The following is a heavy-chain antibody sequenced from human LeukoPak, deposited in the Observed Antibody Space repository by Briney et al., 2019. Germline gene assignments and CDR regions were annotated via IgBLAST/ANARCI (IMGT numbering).Heavy chain of an antibody. CDR3: AKHWDYDFWSGYYYFDY. Sequence: GGSLRLSCAASGFTFSSYAMSWVRQAPGKGLEWVSAISGSGGSTYYADSVKGRFTISRDNSKNTLYLQMNSLRAEDTAVYYCAKHWDYDFWSGYYYFDYWGQGTLVTVSS. CDR2: ISGSGGST. CDR1: GFTFSSYA. J-gene: IGHJ4*02. V-gene: IGHV3-23*01. D-gene: IGHD3-3*01.